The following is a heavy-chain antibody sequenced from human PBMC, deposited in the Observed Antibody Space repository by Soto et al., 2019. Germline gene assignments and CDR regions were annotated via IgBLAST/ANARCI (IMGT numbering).Heavy chain of an antibody. V-gene: IGHV3-23*01. Sequence: GGSLRLSCAASGFTFSSYAMSWVRQAPGKGLEWVSSIIGSVVSTYYAAPVKGRFAISRDDSKNLVYLEMNSLQTEDIALYYCTTDSYITSIIVRFDYWGHGTLVTVSS. CDR3: TTDSYITSIIVRFDY. CDR2: IIGSVVST. D-gene: IGHD3-22*01. CDR1: GFTFSSYA. J-gene: IGHJ4*01.